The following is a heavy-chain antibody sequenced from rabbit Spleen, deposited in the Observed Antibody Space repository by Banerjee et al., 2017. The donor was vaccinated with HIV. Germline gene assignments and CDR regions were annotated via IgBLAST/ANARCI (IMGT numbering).Heavy chain of an antibody. CDR3: ARDTGSSFSTYGMDL. Sequence: QQQLEESGGDLVKPEGSLTLTCTASGFSFSSSYWICWVRQAPGKGLEWIACIYAGSFATTFYASWATSRFTITKTSSTTVTLQMTSLTAADTATYFCARDTGSSFSTYGMDLWGPGTLVTVS. CDR1: GFSFSSSYW. CDR2: IYAGSFATT. D-gene: IGHD8-1*01. J-gene: IGHJ6*01. V-gene: IGHV1S45*01.